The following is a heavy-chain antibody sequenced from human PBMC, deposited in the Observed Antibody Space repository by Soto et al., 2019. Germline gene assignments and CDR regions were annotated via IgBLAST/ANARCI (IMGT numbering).Heavy chain of an antibody. J-gene: IGHJ4*02. CDR1: GGTFSSYA. Sequence: QVQLVQSGAEVKKPGSSVTVSCKASGGTFSSYAISWVRQAPGQGLEWRGGIIPIFGTANYAQKFQGRGTITAXXSXSXXYMELSSLRSEDTAVYYCARGPPASYRSGGGWYFYWGQGTLVTVSA. V-gene: IGHV1-69*12. D-gene: IGHD6-19*01. CDR2: IIPIFGTA. CDR3: ARGPPASYRSGGGWYFY.